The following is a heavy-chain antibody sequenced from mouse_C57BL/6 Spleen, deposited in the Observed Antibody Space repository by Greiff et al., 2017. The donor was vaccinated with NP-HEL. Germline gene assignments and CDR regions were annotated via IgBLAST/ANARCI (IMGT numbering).Heavy chain of an antibody. V-gene: IGHV5-4*03. CDR1: GFTFSSYA. J-gene: IGHJ4*01. CDR3: ARSAQAYYAMDY. CDR2: ISDGGSYT. Sequence: EVNVVESGGGLVKPGGSLKLSCAASGFTFSSYAMSWVRQTPEKRLEWVATISDGGSYTYYPDNVKGRFTISRDNAKNNLYLQMSHLKSEDTAMYYCARSAQAYYAMDYWGQGTSVTVSS. D-gene: IGHD3-2*02.